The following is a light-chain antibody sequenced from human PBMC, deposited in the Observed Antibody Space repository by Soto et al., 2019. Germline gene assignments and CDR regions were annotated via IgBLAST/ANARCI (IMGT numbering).Light chain of an antibody. CDR2: EAS. Sequence: EIVLTQSPATLSLSPGERATLSCRASQSVSSYLAWYQQKPGQAPRLLMYEASNRAPGIPTRFRGSGSGTDFTLTISSLEPEDFATYYCQQYYSYPPTFGQGTKVDIK. V-gene: IGKV3-11*01. CDR1: QSVSSY. J-gene: IGKJ1*01. CDR3: QQYYSYPPT.